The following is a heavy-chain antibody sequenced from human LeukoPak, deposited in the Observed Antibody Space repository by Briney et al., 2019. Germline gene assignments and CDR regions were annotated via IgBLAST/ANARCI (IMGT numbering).Heavy chain of an antibody. CDR3: AGSIAVAGTVGIDY. Sequence: SATLSLTCAVYGGSFSGYYWSWIRQPPGKGLEWIGEINHSGSTNYNPSLKSRVTISVDTSKNQFSLKLSSVTAADTAVYYCAGSIAVAGTVGIDYWGQGTLVTASS. J-gene: IGHJ4*02. D-gene: IGHD6-19*01. CDR2: INHSGST. V-gene: IGHV4-34*01. CDR1: GGSFSGYY.